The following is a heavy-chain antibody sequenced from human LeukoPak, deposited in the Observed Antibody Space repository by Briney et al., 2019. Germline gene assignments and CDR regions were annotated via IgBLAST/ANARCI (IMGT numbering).Heavy chain of an antibody. CDR2: IRYDGSNE. Sequence: PGGSLRLSCAASGFSFSGYGMHWVRQAPGKGLEWVAFIRYDGSNEYYADSVKGRFTISRDNSKNTLYPQMNSLRAEDTAVYYCAKDHIQGLRYFDWGGVHDYWGQGTLVTVSS. CDR3: AKDHIQGLRYFDWGGVHDY. CDR1: GFSFSGYG. D-gene: IGHD3-9*01. J-gene: IGHJ4*02. V-gene: IGHV3-30*02.